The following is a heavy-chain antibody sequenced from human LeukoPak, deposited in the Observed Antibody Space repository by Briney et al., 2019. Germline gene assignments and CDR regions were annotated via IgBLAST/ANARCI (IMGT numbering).Heavy chain of an antibody. V-gene: IGHV4-34*01. J-gene: IGHJ3*02. D-gene: IGHD6-25*01. CDR1: GGSFSGYY. CDR3: ARAKARPVRPFLAAFDI. Sequence: SETLSLTCTVSGGSFSGYYWSWIRQPPGKGLEWIGEINHSGSTNYNPSLKSRVTISVDTSKNQFSLKLSSVTAADTAVYYCARAKARPVRPFLAAFDIWGQGTMVTVSS. CDR2: INHSGST.